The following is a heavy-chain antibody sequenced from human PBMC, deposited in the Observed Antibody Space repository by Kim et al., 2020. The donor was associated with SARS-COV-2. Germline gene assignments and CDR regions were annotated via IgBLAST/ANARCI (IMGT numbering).Heavy chain of an antibody. CDR2: ISGYNSNT. Sequence: ASVKVSCKASGYTFSSYGISWVRQAPGQGLEWMGWISGYNSNTNYAQKLQDRVAMTTETSTSTAYMELRSLRSDDTAVYFCARVYCGGDCYRGAFDIWGQGTMVTVSS. D-gene: IGHD2-21*02. J-gene: IGHJ3*02. V-gene: IGHV1-18*01. CDR1: GYTFSSYG. CDR3: ARVYCGGDCYRGAFDI.